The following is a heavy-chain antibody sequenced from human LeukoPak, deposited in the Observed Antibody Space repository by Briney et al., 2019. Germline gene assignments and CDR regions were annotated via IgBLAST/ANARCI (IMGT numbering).Heavy chain of an antibody. CDR1: GGSISSGGYY. CDR3: ARVPRNLQTIAAAGTMDNWFDP. D-gene: IGHD6-13*01. V-gene: IGHV4-31*03. CDR2: IYYSGST. J-gene: IGHJ5*02. Sequence: SQTLSLTCTVSGGSISSGGYYWSWIRQHPGKGLEWIGYIYYSGSTYYNPSLKSRVTISVDTSKNQFSQKLSSVTAADTAVYYCARVPRNLQTIAAAGTMDNWFDPWGQGTLVTVSS.